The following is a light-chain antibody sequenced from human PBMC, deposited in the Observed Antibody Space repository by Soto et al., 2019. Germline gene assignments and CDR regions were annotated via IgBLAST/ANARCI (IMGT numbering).Light chain of an antibody. CDR1: QSVSSSY. CDR2: RTS. V-gene: IGKV3-20*01. CDR3: QQFGNPLTYT. J-gene: IGKJ2*01. Sequence: IVLTQSPGTLSLSPGERATLSWRASQSVSSSYLAWYQQRPGQAPRLLMYRTSTRATGIPDRFSGSGSGTDFTLTISRLEPEDFAVYYCQQFGNPLTYTFGQGTKLEIK.